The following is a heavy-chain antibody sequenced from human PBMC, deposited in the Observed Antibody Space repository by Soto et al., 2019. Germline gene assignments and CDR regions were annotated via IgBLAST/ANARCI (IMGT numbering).Heavy chain of an antibody. J-gene: IGHJ3*02. V-gene: IGHV3-23*01. CDR3: AKHRRESSGWKLDAFDI. CDR1: GFTFRSYV. Sequence: GGPLRLSCAASGFTFRSYVMSWVRQATGKGLEWVSTISGSDGGTDYAVSVKGRFTISRDNSKNTLYLQMDSLRVEDTAIYYCAKHRRESSGWKLDAFDIWGQGTMVTVSS. CDR2: ISGSDGGT. D-gene: IGHD6-19*01.